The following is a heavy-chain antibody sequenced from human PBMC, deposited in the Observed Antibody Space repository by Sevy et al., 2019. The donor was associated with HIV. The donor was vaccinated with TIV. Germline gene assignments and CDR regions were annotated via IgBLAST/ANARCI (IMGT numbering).Heavy chain of an antibody. D-gene: IGHD2-15*01. V-gene: IGHV3-23*01. CDR1: GFTFSSYA. CDR3: AKFRISKFSSVLDY. CDR2: ISGSGGST. J-gene: IGHJ4*02. Sequence: LSLTCAASGFTFSSYAMSWVRQAPGKGLEWVSAISGSGGSTYYADSVKGRFTISRDNSKNTLYLQMNSLRAEDTAVYYCAKFRISKFSSVLDYWGQGTLVTVSS.